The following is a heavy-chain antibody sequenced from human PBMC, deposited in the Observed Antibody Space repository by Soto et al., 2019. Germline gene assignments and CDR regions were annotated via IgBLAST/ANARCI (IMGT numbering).Heavy chain of an antibody. CDR3: ARGRANYYGSGSYYSNYYYYGMDV. J-gene: IGHJ6*02. Sequence: SETLSLTCAVYGGSFSGYYWSWIRQPPGKGLEWIREINHSGSTNYNPSLKSRVTISVDTSKNQFSLKLSSVTAADTAVYYCARGRANYYGSGSYYSNYYYYGMDVWGQGTTVTVSS. V-gene: IGHV4-34*01. CDR2: INHSGST. CDR1: GGSFSGYY. D-gene: IGHD3-10*01.